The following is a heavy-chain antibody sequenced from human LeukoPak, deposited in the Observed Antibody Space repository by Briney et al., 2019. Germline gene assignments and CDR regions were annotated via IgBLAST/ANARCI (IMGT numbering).Heavy chain of an antibody. CDR2: INPNSGGT. V-gene: IGHV1-2*02. D-gene: IGHD3-10*01. CDR3: ARGDGSGRYCIEY. CDR1: GYTFTDYL. Sequence: ASVKVSCKASGYTFTDYLMHWVRQAPGQGLEWMSWINPNSGGTNYAQRFQGRVTMTRDTSISTVYMELSRLTSDDTAVYYCARGDGSGRYCIEYWGQGTLVAVAS. J-gene: IGHJ4*02.